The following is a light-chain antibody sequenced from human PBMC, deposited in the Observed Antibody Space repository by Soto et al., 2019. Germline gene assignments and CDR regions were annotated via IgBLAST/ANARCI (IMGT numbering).Light chain of an antibody. CDR2: DTS. CDR1: QSVRDN. CDR3: QQYNIWRSIT. V-gene: IGKV3-15*01. J-gene: IGKJ5*01. Sequence: IVVTQSPATQSVSPGERGTLSCRVSQSVRDNVAWYQHKPGQTPRVIIYDTSTRAAGIPARFSGIGYGTYFTLTISSLQSEDFAVYYCQQYNIWRSITFGQGTRLEIK.